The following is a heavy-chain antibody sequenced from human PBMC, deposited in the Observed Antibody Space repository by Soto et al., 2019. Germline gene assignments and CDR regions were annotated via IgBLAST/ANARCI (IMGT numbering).Heavy chain of an antibody. J-gene: IGHJ4*02. CDR1: GLTFSNYW. D-gene: IGHD6-19*01. Sequence: EVQLEESGGTLVQPGGSLRLSCAASGLTFSNYWMSWVRQAPGKGLEWVANIKQDGREKYYVDSVRGRFTISRDNAKNSLYLQMSSLRAEDTAVYYCTNVVGLAGQDWGQGTLVTVSS. CDR2: IKQDGREK. V-gene: IGHV3-7*01. CDR3: TNVVGLAGQD.